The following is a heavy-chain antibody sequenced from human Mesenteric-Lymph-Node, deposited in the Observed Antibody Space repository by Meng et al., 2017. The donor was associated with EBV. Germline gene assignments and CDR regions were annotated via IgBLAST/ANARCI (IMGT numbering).Heavy chain of an antibody. Sequence: EVHLVESGXXLXKPGGXXRXSCVASSFTFMSYSMSWVRQAPGKGLECVSSISSSSRSIYYSDSVKGRFTISRDNTENSLYLQMNSLRAEDTAVYYCARDLVTGTLDYWGQGTLVTVSS. CDR2: ISSSSRSI. CDR3: ARDLVTGTLDY. J-gene: IGHJ4*02. CDR1: SFTFMSYS. V-gene: IGHV3-21*01. D-gene: IGHD1-20*01.